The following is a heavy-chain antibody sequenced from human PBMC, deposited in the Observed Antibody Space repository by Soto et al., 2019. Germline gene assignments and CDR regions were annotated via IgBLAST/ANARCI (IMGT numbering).Heavy chain of an antibody. CDR2: ISYDGNNK. CDR3: ARGYLYGDYRSDYYYGMDV. Sequence: GGSLRLSCAASAFTFSSYAMYWVRQAPGRGLEWVALISYDGNNKYYANSVKGRFTISRDNSKNTLYLQMNSLRDEDTAVYFCARGYLYGDYRSDYYYGMDVWGQGTTVTVSS. V-gene: IGHV3-30-3*01. CDR1: AFTFSSYA. J-gene: IGHJ6*02. D-gene: IGHD4-17*01.